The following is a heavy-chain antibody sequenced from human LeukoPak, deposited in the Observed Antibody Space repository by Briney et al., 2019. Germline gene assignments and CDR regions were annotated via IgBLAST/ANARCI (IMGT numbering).Heavy chain of an antibody. D-gene: IGHD3-10*01. CDR3: AGARGSGSFDY. V-gene: IGHV4-39*07. Sequence: PSETLSLTCTVSGGSISSSSYYWSWIRQPPGKGPEWIGYIYHSGSTYYNPSLKSRVTISVDRSKNQFSLKLSSVTAADTAVYYCAGARGSGSFDYWGQGTLVTVSS. CDR2: IYHSGST. J-gene: IGHJ4*02. CDR1: GGSISSSSYY.